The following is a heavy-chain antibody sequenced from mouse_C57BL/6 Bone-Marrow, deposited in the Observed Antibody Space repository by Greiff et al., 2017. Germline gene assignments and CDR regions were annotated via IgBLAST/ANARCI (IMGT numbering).Heavy chain of an antibody. D-gene: IGHD1-1*01. V-gene: IGHV1-50*01. J-gene: IGHJ1*03. CDR2: IDPSDSYT. Sequence: QVQLKQPGAELVKPGASVKLSCKASGYTFTSYWMQWVKQRPGQGLEWIGEIDPSDSYTNYNQKFKGKATLTVDTSSSTAYMQLSSLTSEDSAVYYCARGPITTVVSDWYFDVWGTGTTVTVSS. CDR3: ARGPITTVVSDWYFDV. CDR1: GYTFTSYW.